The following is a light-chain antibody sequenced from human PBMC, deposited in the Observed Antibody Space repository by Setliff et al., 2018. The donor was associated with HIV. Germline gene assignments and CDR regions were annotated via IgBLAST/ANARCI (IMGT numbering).Light chain of an antibody. CDR3: AAWDDSPHGSYG. Sequence: QSALTQPPSASGTPGQRVTISCAGSSSNIGSNTVTWYQQLPGTAPKLLIYKNDQRPSGVPDRFSGSKSGTSASLAISGLQSGDEADYYCAAWDDSPHGSYGFGAGTKSPS. CDR2: KND. V-gene: IGLV1-44*01. J-gene: IGLJ1*01. CDR1: SSNIGSNT.